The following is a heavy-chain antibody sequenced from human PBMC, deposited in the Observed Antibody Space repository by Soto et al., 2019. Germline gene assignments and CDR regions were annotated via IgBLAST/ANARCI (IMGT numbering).Heavy chain of an antibody. CDR1: GFTFSSYA. Sequence: GGSLRLSCAASGFTFSSYAMHWVRQAPGKGLEWVAVISYDGSNKYYADSVKGRFTISRDNAKNTLYLQMNSLRADDTAVYYCASNYAYAEGYYWYGIDVWGPGTTVTVSS. V-gene: IGHV3-30-3*01. J-gene: IGHJ6*02. CDR3: ASNYAYAEGYYWYGIDV. CDR2: ISYDGSNK. D-gene: IGHD3-16*01.